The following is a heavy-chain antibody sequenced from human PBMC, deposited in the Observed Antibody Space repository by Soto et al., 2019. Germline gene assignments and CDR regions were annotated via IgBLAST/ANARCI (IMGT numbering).Heavy chain of an antibody. CDR3: ASTSYGDPFPGGY. V-gene: IGHV1-69*02. CDR2: IIPILGIA. Sequence: QVQLVQSGAEVKKPGSSVKVSCKASGGTFSSYTISWVRQAPGQGLEWMGRIIPILGIANYAQKFQGRVTITADKATSTVYMELSSLRSEDTAVYYCASTSYGDPFPGGYWGQGTLVTVSS. D-gene: IGHD4-17*01. J-gene: IGHJ4*02. CDR1: GGTFSSYT.